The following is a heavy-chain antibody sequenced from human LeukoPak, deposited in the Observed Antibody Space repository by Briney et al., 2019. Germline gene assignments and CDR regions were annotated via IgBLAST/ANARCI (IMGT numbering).Heavy chain of an antibody. CDR3: ARAGYDSSGYLANDY. J-gene: IGHJ4*02. V-gene: IGHV3-74*01. D-gene: IGHD3-22*01. Sequence: GSLRLSCAASGFTFDDYTMHWVRQAPGKGLVWVSRINSDGSSTSYADSVKGRFTISRDNAKNTLYLQMNSLRAEDTAVYYCARAGYDSSGYLANDYWGQGTLVTVPS. CDR1: GFTFDDYT. CDR2: INSDGSST.